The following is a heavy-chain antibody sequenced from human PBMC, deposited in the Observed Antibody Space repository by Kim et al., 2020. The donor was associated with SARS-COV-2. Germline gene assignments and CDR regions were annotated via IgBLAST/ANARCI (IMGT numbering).Heavy chain of an antibody. D-gene: IGHD6-13*01. V-gene: IGHV1-18*04. CDR1: GYTFTSYG. CDR3: ARDRTFIAAADGMDV. J-gene: IGHJ6*02. CDR2: ISAYNGNT. Sequence: ASVKVSCKASGYTFTSYGISWVRQAPGQGLEWMGWISAYNGNTNYAQKLQGRVTMTTDTSTSTAYMELRSLRSDDTAVYYCARDRTFIAAADGMDVWGQGTTVTVSS.